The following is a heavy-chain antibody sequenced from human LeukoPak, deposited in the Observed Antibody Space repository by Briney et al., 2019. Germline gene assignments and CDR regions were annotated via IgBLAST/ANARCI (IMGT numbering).Heavy chain of an antibody. CDR3: ARDARRWIPTDYYYYLDV. D-gene: IGHD2-2*03. Sequence: PGGSLRLSCAASGFTFSSYWMHWVRQAPGKGLVWVSRINSDGSSTSYADSVKGRFTISRDNAKNTLYLQMNSLRAEDTAVDYCARDARRWIPTDYYYYLDVWGKGTTVTVSS. CDR2: INSDGSST. J-gene: IGHJ6*03. V-gene: IGHV3-74*01. CDR1: GFTFSSYW.